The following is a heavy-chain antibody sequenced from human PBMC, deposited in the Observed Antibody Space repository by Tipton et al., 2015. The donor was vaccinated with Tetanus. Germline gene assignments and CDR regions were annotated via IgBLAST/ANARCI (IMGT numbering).Heavy chain of an antibody. CDR2: MYSGGDT. V-gene: IGHV3-53*01. CDR1: GFIVSSHY. CDR3: AKDRAGGSYYVFDD. J-gene: IGHJ4*02. D-gene: IGHD1-26*01. Sequence: SLRLSCVASGFIVSSHYMSWVRQAPGKGLEWVSVMYSGGDTYYVDSVKGRFTISRDNSKRTLYLRMNSLRAEDTAVYFCAKDRAGGSYYVFDDWGQGTLVTVSS.